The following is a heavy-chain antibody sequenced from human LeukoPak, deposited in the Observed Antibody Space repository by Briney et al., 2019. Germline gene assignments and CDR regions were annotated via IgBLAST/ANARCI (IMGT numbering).Heavy chain of an antibody. CDR2: INPNSGGT. Sequence: ASVKVSCKASGYTFTGYYMHWVRQAPGQGLEWMGWINPNSGGTNYAQKFQGRVTMTRDTSISTAYMELSRLRSDDTAVYYCARSLTAGVWGSYPMGGYFDYWSQGTLVTVSS. CDR1: GYTFTGYY. CDR3: ARSLTAGVWGSYPMGGYFDY. J-gene: IGHJ4*02. V-gene: IGHV1-2*02. D-gene: IGHD3-16*02.